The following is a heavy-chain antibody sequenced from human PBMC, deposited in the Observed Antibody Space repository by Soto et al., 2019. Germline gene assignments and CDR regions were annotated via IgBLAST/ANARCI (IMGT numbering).Heavy chain of an antibody. CDR1: RVTFSSYS. CDR3: AKGSCLQGFASNWIYP. V-gene: IGHV3-23*01. CDR2: ISGSGGST. J-gene: IGHJ5*02. Sequence: GRSRRLSCAGSRVTFSSYSSISVRQAPGKGLEWVSAISGSGGSTYYADSVKGRFTISRDNSKNTLYLQMNSLRAEDTAVYYCAKGSCLQGFASNWIYP. D-gene: IGHD3-16*01.